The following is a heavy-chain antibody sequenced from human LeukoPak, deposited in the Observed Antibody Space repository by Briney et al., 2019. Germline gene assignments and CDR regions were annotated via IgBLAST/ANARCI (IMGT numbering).Heavy chain of an antibody. CDR1: GYTFTGYY. CDR2: INPNSGGT. D-gene: IGHD2-15*01. V-gene: IGHV1-2*02. CDR3: ARANDIVVANWFDP. Sequence: ASVKVSCKASGYTFTGYYMHWVGQAPGQGLEWMGWINPNSGGTNYAQKFQGRVTMTRDTSISTAYMELSRLRSDDTAVYYCARANDIVVANWFDPWGQGTLVTVSS. J-gene: IGHJ5*02.